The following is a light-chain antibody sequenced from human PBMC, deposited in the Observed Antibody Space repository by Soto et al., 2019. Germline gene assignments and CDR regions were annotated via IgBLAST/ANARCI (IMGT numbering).Light chain of an antibody. J-gene: IGLJ2*01. V-gene: IGLV1-40*01. CDR3: AAWDDSLNAVV. Sequence: QSVLTQPPSVSGAPGQRVTISCAGSSSHIGATYDIHWYQQLPGAAPRLLIYGNSNRPSGVPDRFSGSKSGTSASLAISGLRSEDEANFYCAAWDDSLNAVVFGGGTKLTVL. CDR1: SSHIGATYD. CDR2: GNS.